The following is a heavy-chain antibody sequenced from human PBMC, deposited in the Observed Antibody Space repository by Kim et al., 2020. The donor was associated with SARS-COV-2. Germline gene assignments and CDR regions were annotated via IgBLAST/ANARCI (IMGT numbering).Heavy chain of an antibody. Sequence: SETLSLTCTVSGGSISSYYWSWIRQPPGKGLEWIGYIYYSGSTNYNPSLKSRVTISVDTSKNQFSLKLSSVTAADTAVYDCARDGGLAAAGPGYYYYGMDVWGQGNTVTVSS. CDR3: ARDGGLAAAGPGYYYYGMDV. CDR1: GGSISSYY. CDR2: IYYSGST. V-gene: IGHV4-59*01. J-gene: IGHJ6*02. D-gene: IGHD6-13*01.